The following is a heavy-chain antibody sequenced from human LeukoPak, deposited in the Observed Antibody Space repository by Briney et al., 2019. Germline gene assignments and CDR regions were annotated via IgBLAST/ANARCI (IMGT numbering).Heavy chain of an antibody. Sequence: GGSLRLSCAASGFTLSSYWMSWVRQAPGKGLEWVANIKKDESEKYYVDSVKGRFTVSRDNAKNSLYLQMNGLRAEDTAFYYCARIVPYSGSHWGLDYWGQGTLVTVSS. D-gene: IGHD1-26*01. V-gene: IGHV3-7*01. CDR2: IKKDESEK. J-gene: IGHJ4*02. CDR3: ARIVPYSGSHWGLDY. CDR1: GFTLSSYW.